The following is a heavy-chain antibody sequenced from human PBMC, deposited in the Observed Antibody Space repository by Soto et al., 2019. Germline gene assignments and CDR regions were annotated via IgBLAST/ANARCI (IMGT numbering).Heavy chain of an antibody. CDR2: ISYDGSNK. CDR1: GFTFSSYA. CDR3: ARATSGVAARPLY. Sequence: QVQLVESGGGVVQPGRSLRLSCAASGFTFSSYAMHWVRQAPGKGLEWVAVISYDGSNKYYADSVKGRFTISRDNSKNTLYLQMNSLRAEDTAVYYCARATSGVAARPLYWGQGTLVIVSS. J-gene: IGHJ4*02. V-gene: IGHV3-30-3*01. D-gene: IGHD6-6*01.